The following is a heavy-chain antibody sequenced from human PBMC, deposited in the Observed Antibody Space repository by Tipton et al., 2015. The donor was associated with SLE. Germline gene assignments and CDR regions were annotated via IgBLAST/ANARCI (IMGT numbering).Heavy chain of an antibody. CDR1: GFIFTNYA. CDR3: ARVGGYGDYPTDYYYGMDV. CDR2: ISYAGSHK. D-gene: IGHD4-17*01. V-gene: IGHV3-30*04. Sequence: SLRLSCAASGFIFTNYALHWVRQAPGQGLEWVALISYAGSHKYNADSAKGRFTVSRDTSKNTLYLEMNSLRPEDTAIYYCARVGGYGDYPTDYYYGMDVCGQGTTVTVSS. J-gene: IGHJ6*02.